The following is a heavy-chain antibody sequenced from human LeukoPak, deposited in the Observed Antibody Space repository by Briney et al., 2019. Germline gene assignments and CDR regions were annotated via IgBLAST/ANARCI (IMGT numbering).Heavy chain of an antibody. CDR3: AREYCSGGSCLGSDY. V-gene: IGHV4-61*02. D-gene: IGHD2-15*01. J-gene: IGHJ4*02. CDR1: GGSISSGSYY. Sequence: SQTLSLTCTVSGGSISSGSYYWSWIRQPAGRGLEWIGRIYTSGSTNYNPSLKSRVTISVDTSKNQFSLKLSSVTAADTAVYYCAREYCSGGSCLGSDYWGQGTLVTVSS. CDR2: IYTSGST.